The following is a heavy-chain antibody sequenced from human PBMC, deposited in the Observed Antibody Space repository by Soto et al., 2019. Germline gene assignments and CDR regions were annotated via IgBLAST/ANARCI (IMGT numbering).Heavy chain of an antibody. CDR1: GGTFSSSA. J-gene: IGHJ6*02. V-gene: IGHV1-69*12. Sequence: QVQLEQSGAEVQKPGSSVKVSCKASGGTFSSSAFSWVRQAPGQGLEWMGGIMPVFPTPDYAQKFQDRVTITAAASTSTTNMELSGLRSEDTAIYYCASDKDRLQLGGNYYYILDVWGQGTTVIVSS. D-gene: IGHD5-12*01. CDR3: ASDKDRLQLGGNYYYILDV. CDR2: IMPVFPTP.